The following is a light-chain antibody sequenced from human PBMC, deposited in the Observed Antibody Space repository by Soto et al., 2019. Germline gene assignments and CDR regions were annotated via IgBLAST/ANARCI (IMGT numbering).Light chain of an antibody. J-gene: IGKJ1*01. Sequence: EIVMTQSPDTLYVSPGEGATLSCRASQSVDTFLVWYQQKPGQAPRLLIFGASSRATGIPDRFRGSGSGTDFTLTISGLEPEDFAVYYCQQYANSPPWTFGQGTKVDIK. CDR3: QQYANSPPWT. CDR2: GAS. CDR1: QSVDTF. V-gene: IGKV3-20*01.